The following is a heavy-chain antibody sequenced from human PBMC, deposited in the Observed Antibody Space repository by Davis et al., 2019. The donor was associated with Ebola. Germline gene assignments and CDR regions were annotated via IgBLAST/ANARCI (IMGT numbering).Heavy chain of an antibody. Sequence: ASVKVSCKASGYTFINYAIHWVRQAPGQRLEWMGWINPNSGGTNYAQKFQGWVTMTRDTSISTAYMELSRLRSDDTAVYYCARDGGQLLGYRDYYGMDVWGQGTTVTVSS. V-gene: IGHV1-2*04. D-gene: IGHD2-2*01. CDR1: GYTFINYA. CDR2: INPNSGGT. CDR3: ARDGGQLLGYRDYYGMDV. J-gene: IGHJ6*02.